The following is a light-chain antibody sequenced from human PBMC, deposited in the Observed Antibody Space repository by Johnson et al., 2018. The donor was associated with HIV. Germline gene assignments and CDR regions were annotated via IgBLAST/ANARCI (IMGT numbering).Light chain of an antibody. CDR3: GTWDSSLGTYV. V-gene: IGLV1-51*01. CDR1: SSNIGNNY. J-gene: IGLJ1*01. Sequence: QSVLTQPPSVSAAPGQKVNISCSGSSSNIGNNYVSWYQQLPGTAPKVLIYDNHKRPSGIPDRFSGSKSGTSATLDITGLQTGDEADYYCGTWDSSLGTYVFGTGAKVTVL. CDR2: DNH.